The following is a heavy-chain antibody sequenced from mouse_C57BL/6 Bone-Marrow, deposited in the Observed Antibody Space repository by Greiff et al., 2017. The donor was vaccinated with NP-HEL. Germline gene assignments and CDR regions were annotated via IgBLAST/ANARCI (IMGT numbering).Heavy chain of an antibody. D-gene: IGHD2-1*01. CDR2: IDPSASYT. CDR1: GYTFTSYW. Sequence: QVQLQQPGAELVRPGTSVKLSCKASGYTFTSYWMHWVKQRPGQGLEWIGVIDPSASYTNYNQKFKGKATLTVDTSSSTAYMQLSSLTSEDSAVYYCARYYYGSYYYAMDYWGQGTSVTVSS. V-gene: IGHV1-59*01. J-gene: IGHJ4*01. CDR3: ARYYYGSYYYAMDY.